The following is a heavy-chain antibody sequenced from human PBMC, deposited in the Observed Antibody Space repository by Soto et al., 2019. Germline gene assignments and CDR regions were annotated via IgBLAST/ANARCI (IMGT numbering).Heavy chain of an antibody. CDR1: GFTFSSYW. CDR3: ARVIAVAGTDY. Sequence: QRLSCAASGFTFSSYWMSWVRQAPGKGLEWVANIKQDGSEKYYVDSVKGRFTISRDNAKNSQYLQMNSLRAEDTAVYYCARVIAVAGTDYWGQGTLVTVSS. J-gene: IGHJ4*02. V-gene: IGHV3-7*01. D-gene: IGHD6-19*01. CDR2: IKQDGSEK.